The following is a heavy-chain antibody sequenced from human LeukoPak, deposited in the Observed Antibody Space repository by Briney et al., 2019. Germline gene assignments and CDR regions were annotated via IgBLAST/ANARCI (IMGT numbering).Heavy chain of an antibody. CDR3: ARLALIAAAGTGGDY. D-gene: IGHD6-13*01. CDR2: IYYSGST. CDR1: GGSISSSSYY. V-gene: IGHV4-39*01. J-gene: IGHJ4*02. Sequence: SQTLSLTCTVSGGSISSSSYYWGWIRQPPGKGLEWIGSIYYSGSTYYNPSLKSRVTISVDTSKNQFSLKLSSVTAADTAVYYCARLALIAAAGTGGDYWGQGTLVTVSS.